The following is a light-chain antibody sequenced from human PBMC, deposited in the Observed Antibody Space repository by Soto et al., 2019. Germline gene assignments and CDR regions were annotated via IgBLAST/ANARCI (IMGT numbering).Light chain of an antibody. J-gene: IGLJ2*01. Sequence: SYELTQPPSVSVSPRQTASITCSGDKLGDKYACWYQQKPGQSPILVIYQDTKRPSGIPERFAGSNSGNTATLTISGTQAMDEADYYCQAWDSSTSRVVFGAGTKLSVL. CDR2: QDT. V-gene: IGLV3-1*01. CDR1: KLGDKY. CDR3: QAWDSSTSRVV.